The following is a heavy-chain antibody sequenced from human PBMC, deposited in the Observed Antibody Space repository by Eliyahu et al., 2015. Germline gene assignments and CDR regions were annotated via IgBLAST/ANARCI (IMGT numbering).Heavy chain of an antibody. CDR2: IYPGDSDT. CDR1: GYSFTXXW. CDR3: ARLNAXPFDY. V-gene: IGHV5-51*03. Sequence: EVQLVQSGAEVKXPGESLKISCXGSGYSFTXXWIGWVRQMPGXGLXWMGIIYPGDSDTRYSPXFQGQVTISADKSISTAYLQWSSLKASDTAMYYCARLNAXPFDYWGQGTLVTVSS. J-gene: IGHJ4*02.